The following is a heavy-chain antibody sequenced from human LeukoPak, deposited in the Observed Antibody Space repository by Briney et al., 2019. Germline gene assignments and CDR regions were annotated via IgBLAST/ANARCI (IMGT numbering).Heavy chain of an antibody. Sequence: SETLSLTCTVSGGSISSYYWSWIRQPPGKGLEWIGYIYYSGSTNYNPSLKSRVTISIDTSKNQFSLKLSSLTAADTAVYYCARVTVTSYRYFDLWSRGTLVTVSS. CDR1: GGSISSYY. CDR2: IYYSGST. J-gene: IGHJ2*01. D-gene: IGHD4-17*01. CDR3: ARVTVTSYRYFDL. V-gene: IGHV4-59*08.